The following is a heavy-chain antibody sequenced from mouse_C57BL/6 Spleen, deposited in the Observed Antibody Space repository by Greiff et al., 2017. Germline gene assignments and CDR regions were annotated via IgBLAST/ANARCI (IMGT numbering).Heavy chain of an antibody. Sequence: EVQRVESGGGLVKPGGSLKLSCAASGFTFSDYGMHWVRQAPEKGLEWVAYISSGSSTIYYADTVKGRFTISRDNAKNTLFLQMTSLRSEDTAMYYCAGYYGTLYAMDYWGQGTSVTVSS. CDR3: AGYYGTLYAMDY. CDR1: GFTFSDYG. CDR2: ISSGSSTI. V-gene: IGHV5-17*01. D-gene: IGHD2-1*01. J-gene: IGHJ4*01.